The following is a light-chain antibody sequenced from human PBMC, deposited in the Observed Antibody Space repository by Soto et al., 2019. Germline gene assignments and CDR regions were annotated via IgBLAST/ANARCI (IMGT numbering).Light chain of an antibody. CDR2: LEGSGSY. V-gene: IGLV4-60*03. CDR1: SGHSSHI. J-gene: IGLJ2*01. Sequence: QSVLTQSSSASASLGSSVKLTCTLGSGHSSHIIAWHQQQPGKAPRYLMKLEGSGSYNKGSGVPDRFSGSSSGADRYLAISNLQSEDGADYYCETWDSNTRVFGGGTKLTVL. CDR3: ETWDSNTRV.